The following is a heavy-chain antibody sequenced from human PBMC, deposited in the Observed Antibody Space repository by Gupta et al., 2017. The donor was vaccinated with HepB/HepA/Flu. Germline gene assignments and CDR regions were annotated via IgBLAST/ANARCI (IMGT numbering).Heavy chain of an antibody. CDR2: IKSKTDGGTT. J-gene: IGHJ3*02. V-gene: IGHV3-15*01. CDR3: TTEVGLRDFDWLTFDAFDI. D-gene: IGHD3-9*01. CDR1: GFTSSNAW. Sequence: ELQLLESGGGLVKPGGSFRFSCAPSGFTSSNAWLSWVRQAPGKGLEWVGRIKSKTDGGTTDYAAHVKGRFTISRDDSKNTLYLQMNSLKTEDTAVYYCTTEVGLRDFDWLTFDAFDIWGQGTMVTVSS.